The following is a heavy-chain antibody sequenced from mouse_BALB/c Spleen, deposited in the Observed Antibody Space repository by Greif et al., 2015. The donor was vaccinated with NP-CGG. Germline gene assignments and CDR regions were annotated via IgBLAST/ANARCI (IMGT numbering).Heavy chain of an antibody. CDR2: ISDGGSYT. J-gene: IGHJ2*01. V-gene: IGHV5-4*02. CDR3: ARDYFDY. Sequence: EVKLVESGGGLVKPGESLKLSCAASGFTFSDYYMYWVRQTPEKRLEWVATISDGGSYTYYPDSVKGRFTISRDNAKNNLYLQMSSLKSEDTAMYYRARDYFDYWGQGTTLTVSS. CDR1: GFTFSDYY.